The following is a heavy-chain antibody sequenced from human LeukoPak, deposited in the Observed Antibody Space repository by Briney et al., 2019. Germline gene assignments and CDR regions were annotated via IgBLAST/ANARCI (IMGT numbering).Heavy chain of an antibody. J-gene: IGHJ6*02. D-gene: IGHD3-3*01. V-gene: IGHV3-23*01. CDR2: MSGSGTTT. CDR3: AKTPYQSYYGLMDV. Sequence: HPGESLRLSCAASGFTFSSYAMSWVRQAPGRGLEWVSVMSGSGTTTYYADSVKGRFTISRDNSNSPLYLQMNSLRAEDTAVYYCAKTPYQSYYGLMDVRGQGTTGTGSS. CDR1: GFTFSSYA.